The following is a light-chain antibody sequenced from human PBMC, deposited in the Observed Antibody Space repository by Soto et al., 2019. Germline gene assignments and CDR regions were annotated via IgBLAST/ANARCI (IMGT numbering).Light chain of an antibody. CDR2: AAS. Sequence: DIQMTQSPSTLSASLGDRVTITCRASQSISSWLAWYQQRPGKAPKLLIYAASSLQSGVPSRFSGSGSGTDFTLTISSLQPEDFATYYCQQSYRTPPIPFGQGTRLEIK. CDR3: QQSYRTPPIP. CDR1: QSISSW. J-gene: IGKJ5*01. V-gene: IGKV1-39*01.